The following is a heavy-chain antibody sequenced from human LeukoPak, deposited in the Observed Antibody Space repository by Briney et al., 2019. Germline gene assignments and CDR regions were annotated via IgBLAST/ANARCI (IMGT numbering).Heavy chain of an antibody. CDR2: MQRDGNN. Sequence: SETLSLTCTVSGGSISTYYWNWIRKSPGKGLEWIGFMQRDGNNRYNPSLRGRVTIILDASKNQISLKLSSVTAADTAVYYCARDGQHTYGRYFAYWGQGILVTVSS. CDR3: ARDGQHTYGRYFAY. J-gene: IGHJ4*02. CDR1: GGSISTYY. V-gene: IGHV4-59*01. D-gene: IGHD3-16*02.